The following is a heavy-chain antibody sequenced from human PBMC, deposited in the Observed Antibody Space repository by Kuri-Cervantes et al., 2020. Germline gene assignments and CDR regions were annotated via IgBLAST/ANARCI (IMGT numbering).Heavy chain of an antibody. CDR1: GFTFSNAW. V-gene: IGHV3-30*18. CDR3: AKDRSPLNGYCSGGSCYFYYYGMDV. J-gene: IGHJ6*02. CDR2: ISYDGSNK. Sequence: GESLKISCAASGFTFSNAWMSWVRQAPGKGLEWVAVISYDGSNKYYADSVKGRFTISRDNSKNTLYLQMNSLRAEDTAVYYCAKDRSPLNGYCSGGSCYFYYYGMDVWGQGTTVTVSS. D-gene: IGHD2-15*01.